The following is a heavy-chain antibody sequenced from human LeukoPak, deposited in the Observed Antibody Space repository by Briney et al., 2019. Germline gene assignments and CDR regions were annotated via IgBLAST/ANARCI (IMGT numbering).Heavy chain of an antibody. D-gene: IGHD5-12*01. CDR3: ARDPQGGYDSPYYYYYGMDV. J-gene: IGHJ6*02. V-gene: IGHV6-1*01. CDR2: TYYRSKWYN. CDR1: GDSVSSNSAA. Sequence: SQTPSLTCAISGDSVSSNSAAWNWIRQSPSRGLEWLGRTYYRSKWYNDYAVSVKSRITINPDTSKNQFSLQLNSVTPEDTAVYYCARDPQGGYDSPYYYYYGMDVWGQGTTVTVSS.